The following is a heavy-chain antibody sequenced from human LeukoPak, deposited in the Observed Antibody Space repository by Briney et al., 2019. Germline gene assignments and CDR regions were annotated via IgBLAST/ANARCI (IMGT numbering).Heavy chain of an antibody. Sequence: SGTLSLTCGVSGGPVINTNWWTWVRQPPGKGLEWIGEVHLDGRTNYNPSLESRLTMSVDVSENQVSLKLTSVTAADTAVYYCARDPYGERGGFGQWGQGTLVTVSS. J-gene: IGHJ4*02. CDR3: ARDPYGERGGFGQ. CDR1: GGPVINTNW. CDR2: VHLDGRT. D-gene: IGHD3-10*01. V-gene: IGHV4-4*02.